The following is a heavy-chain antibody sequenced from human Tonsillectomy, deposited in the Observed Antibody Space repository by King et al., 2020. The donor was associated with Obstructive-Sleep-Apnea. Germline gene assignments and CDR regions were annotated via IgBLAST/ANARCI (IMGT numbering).Heavy chain of an antibody. CDR3: TRGPSLGEENDY. J-gene: IGHJ4*02. V-gene: IGHV4-39*07. CDR1: GDSISTSYY. CDR2: IYYSEST. D-gene: IGHD2-21*01. Sequence: QLQESGPGLVKPSETLSLTCTVSGDSISTSYYWTWIRQPPVKGLEWIGTIYYSESTYYNPSLKSRVTISVDTSKNQFSLTLSSVTAADTAVYYCTRGPSLGEENDYWGQGTLVTVSS.